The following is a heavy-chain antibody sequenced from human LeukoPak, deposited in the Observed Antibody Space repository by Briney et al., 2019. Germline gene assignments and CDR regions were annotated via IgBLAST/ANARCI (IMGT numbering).Heavy chain of an antibody. D-gene: IGHD2-15*01. CDR3: ARDTGHCNGGSCYSISYYFDY. V-gene: IGHV1-46*01. CDR2: INPSGGST. Sequence: ASVKVSCKASGYTFTSYYMHWVRQAPGQGLEWMGIINPSGGSTSYAQKFQGRVTMTRDTSTSTVYMELSSLRSEDTAVYYCARDTGHCNGGSCYSISYYFDYWGQGTLVTVSS. CDR1: GYTFTSYY. J-gene: IGHJ4*02.